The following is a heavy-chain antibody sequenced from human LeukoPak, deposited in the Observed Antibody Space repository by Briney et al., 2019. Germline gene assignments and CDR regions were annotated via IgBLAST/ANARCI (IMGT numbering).Heavy chain of an antibody. CDR1: GYAFTSYD. Sequence: ASVKVSCKASGYAFTSYDINWVRQATGQGLEWMGWMNPSSGNTGYAQKFQGRVTMTRNTSISTAYMELSSLRSEDTAVYYCARTARTYYDFWSGLNYYGMDVWGQGTTVTVSS. D-gene: IGHD3-3*01. CDR2: MNPSSGNT. CDR3: ARTARTYYDFWSGLNYYGMDV. V-gene: IGHV1-8*01. J-gene: IGHJ6*02.